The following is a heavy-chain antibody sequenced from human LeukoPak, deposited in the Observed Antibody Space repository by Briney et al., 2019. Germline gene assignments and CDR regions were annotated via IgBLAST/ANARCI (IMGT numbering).Heavy chain of an antibody. V-gene: IGHV3-30-3*01. CDR2: ISYDGSNK. CDR3: AKDVGKWESLHFFDY. J-gene: IGHJ4*02. CDR1: GFTFSSYA. Sequence: GGSLRLSCAASGFTFSSYAMHWVRQAPGKGLEWVAVISYDGSNKYYADSVKGRFTISRDDSRNTLYLQMNSLRGDDTAVYYCAKDVGKWESLHFFDYWGQGTLVTVSS. D-gene: IGHD1-26*01.